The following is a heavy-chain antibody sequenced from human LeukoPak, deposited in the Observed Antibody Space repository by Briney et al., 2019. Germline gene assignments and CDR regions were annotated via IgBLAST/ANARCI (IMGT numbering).Heavy chain of an antibody. CDR3: ARVGAGGPRRALDV. J-gene: IGHJ3*01. D-gene: IGHD6-13*01. V-gene: IGHV3-20*04. CDR2: INWNDGTA. CDR1: GFTFDDYG. Sequence: GGSLRLSCAASGFTFDDYGMNWVRQAPGKGLEWVSGINWNDGTAGYADSVKGRFTISRDNAKNSLYLQMNSLRAEDTALYYCARVGAGGPRRALDVWGQGTMVTVSS.